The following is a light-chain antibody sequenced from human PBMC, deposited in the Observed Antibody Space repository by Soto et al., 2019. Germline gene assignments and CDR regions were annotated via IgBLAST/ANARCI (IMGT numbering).Light chain of an antibody. J-gene: IGKJ4*01. CDR1: EDITNY. Sequence: IQLTQSPSSLSASVGDRVTVTCRASEDITNYLAWYQQKAGKAPKLLIYDASTLHSGVPSRFSGSGSGTDFTLTTSGLQPQDFATYYCQQLTRYSSNLGGGNQGGYQ. CDR3: QQLTRYSSN. CDR2: DAS. V-gene: IGKV1-9*01.